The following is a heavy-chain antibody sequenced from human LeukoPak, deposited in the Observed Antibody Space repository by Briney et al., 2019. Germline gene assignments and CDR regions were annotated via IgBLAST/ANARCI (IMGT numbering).Heavy chain of an antibody. CDR3: ARSSYSSSSSV. D-gene: IGHD6-6*01. Sequence: GGSLRLCCAVSGFTFSGFWMSWSRQAPGKGLEWVASINSDGSEGYYADVVKGRFTISRDNAKNSPYLQINSLRAEDTAVYYCARSSYSSSSSVWGQGTMVTVSS. CDR1: GFTFSGFW. CDR2: INSDGSEG. J-gene: IGHJ3*01. V-gene: IGHV3-7*03.